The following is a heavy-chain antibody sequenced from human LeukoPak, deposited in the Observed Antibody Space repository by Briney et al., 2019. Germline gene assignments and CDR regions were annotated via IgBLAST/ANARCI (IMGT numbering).Heavy chain of an antibody. Sequence: SETLSLTCAVYGGSFSGYYWSWIRQPPGKGLEWIGEINHSGSTNYNPSLKSRVTISVDTSRNQFSLKLSSVTAADTAVYYCARALLSTVANPLGYWGQGTLVTVSS. V-gene: IGHV4-34*01. CDR3: ARALLSTVANPLGY. J-gene: IGHJ4*02. CDR1: GGSFSGYY. D-gene: IGHD4-23*01. CDR2: INHSGST.